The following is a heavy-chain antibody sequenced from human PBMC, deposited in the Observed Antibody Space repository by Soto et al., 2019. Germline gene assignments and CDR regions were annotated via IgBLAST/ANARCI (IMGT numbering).Heavy chain of an antibody. CDR3: GKERRGSGWSVCNF. V-gene: IGHV3-23*01. Sequence: VQLLGSGGGLVQPGGSLRLSCAASGFTFRDYAMNWVRLSPGKGLEWVSDISGNGDSARHADSVKGRFTISRDNSRNTLYLQMNSLRVDDTAVYYCGKERRGSGWSVCNFWGQGTLVTVSS. CDR2: ISGNGDSA. D-gene: IGHD6-19*01. CDR1: GFTFRDYA. J-gene: IGHJ4*02.